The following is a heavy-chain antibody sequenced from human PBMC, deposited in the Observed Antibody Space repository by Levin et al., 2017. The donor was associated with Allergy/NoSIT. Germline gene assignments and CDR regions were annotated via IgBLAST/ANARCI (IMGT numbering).Heavy chain of an antibody. CDR1: GFTFSSYA. CDR2: ISGSGGST. J-gene: IGHJ1*01. CDR3: AKVIAVGRTDPWYFQH. Sequence: GESLKISCAASGFTFSSYAMSWVRQAPGKGLEWVSAISGSGGSTYYADSVKGRFTISRDNSKNTLYLQMNSLRAEDTAVYYCAKVIAVGRTDPWYFQHWGQGTLVTVSS. D-gene: IGHD6-19*01. V-gene: IGHV3-23*01.